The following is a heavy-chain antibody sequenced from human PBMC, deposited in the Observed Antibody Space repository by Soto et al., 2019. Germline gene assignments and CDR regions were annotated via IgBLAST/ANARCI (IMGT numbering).Heavy chain of an antibody. CDR1: GFTFSSYA. Sequence: GGSLRLSCAASGFTFSSYAMHWVRQAPGKGLEWVAVISYDGSNKYYADSVKGRFTISRDNSKNTLYLQMNSLRAEDTAVYYCARASYDFWSALDYWGQGTLVTVSS. V-gene: IGHV3-30*04. D-gene: IGHD3-3*01. CDR3: ARASYDFWSALDY. J-gene: IGHJ4*02. CDR2: ISYDGSNK.